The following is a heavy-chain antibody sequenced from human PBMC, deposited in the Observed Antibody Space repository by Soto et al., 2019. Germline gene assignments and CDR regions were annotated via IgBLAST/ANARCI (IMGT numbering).Heavy chain of an antibody. CDR2: TYYRSKWYN. CDR1: GDSVSSNSAA. D-gene: IGHD2-2*01. V-gene: IGHV6-1*01. CDR3: AIGYCSSTSCYGYYYYGMDV. Sequence: SQTLSLTCAISGDSVSSNSAAWNWIRQSPSRGLEWLGRTYYRSKWYNDFAVSVKSRITINPYTSKNQFSLQLNSVTPEDTAVYYCAIGYCSSTSCYGYYYYGMDVWGQGTTVTVSS. J-gene: IGHJ6*02.